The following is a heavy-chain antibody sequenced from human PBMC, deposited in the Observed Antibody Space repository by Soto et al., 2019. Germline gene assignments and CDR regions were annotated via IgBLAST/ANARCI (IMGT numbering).Heavy chain of an antibody. D-gene: IGHD2-15*01. CDR2: IRGNSSPI. CDR3: ARNCSGDSCYSEAGKIDY. CDR1: GFSFSSYS. J-gene: IGHJ4*02. V-gene: IGHV3-48*01. Sequence: EVQLVESGGGLVQPGGSLRLSCAASGFSFSSYSMNWVRQAPGKGLEWVSYIRGNSSPIKYADSVKGRFTISRDNAKNSLYLLMNSLRAEDAAVYYCARNCSGDSCYSEAGKIDYWGQGTLVTVSS.